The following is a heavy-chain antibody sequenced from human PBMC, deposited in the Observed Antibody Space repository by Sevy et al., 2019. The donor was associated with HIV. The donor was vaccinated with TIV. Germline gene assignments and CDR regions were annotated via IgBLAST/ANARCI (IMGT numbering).Heavy chain of an antibody. CDR2: FDPEDGEI. CDR3: GTGREYYDENSGYFDY. CDR1: GYRLSELS. Sequence: ASVKVSCKISGYRLSELSMHWVRQAPGKGLEWMGRFDPEDGEIIYAQKFQGRVTVTKDTSTDTAYMELSRLRSEDTAVYYCGTGREYYDENSGYFDYWGPGTLVTVSS. V-gene: IGHV1-24*01. J-gene: IGHJ4*02. D-gene: IGHD3-22*01.